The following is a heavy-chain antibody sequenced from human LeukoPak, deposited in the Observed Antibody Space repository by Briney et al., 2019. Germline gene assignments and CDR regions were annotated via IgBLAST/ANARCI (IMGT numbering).Heavy chain of an antibody. J-gene: IGHJ4*02. V-gene: IGHV4-39*01. CDR3: ARSKSRYYHSPGY. CDR1: GGSISSSSYY. CDR2: IYYSGST. Sequence: PSETLSLTCTVSGGSISSSSYYWGWIRQPPGKGLEWIGSIYYSGSTYYNPSLKSRVTISVDTSKNQFSLKLRSVTAADTAVYYCARSKSRYYHSPGYWGQGTLVTVSS. D-gene: IGHD3-22*01.